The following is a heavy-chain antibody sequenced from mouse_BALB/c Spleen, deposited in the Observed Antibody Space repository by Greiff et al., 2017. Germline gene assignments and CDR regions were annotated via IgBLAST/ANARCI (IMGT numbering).Heavy chain of an antibody. CDR1: GFNIKDYY. CDR3: ARGVRRKYAMDY. J-gene: IGHJ4*01. D-gene: IGHD2-14*01. CDR2: IDPENGNT. V-gene: IGHV14-1*02. Sequence: VQLKQSGAELVRPGALVKLSCKASGFNIKDYYMHWVKQRPEQGLEWIGWIDPENGNTIYDPKFQGKASITADTSSNTAYLQLSSLTSEDTAVYYGARGVRRKYAMDYWGQGTSVTVSS.